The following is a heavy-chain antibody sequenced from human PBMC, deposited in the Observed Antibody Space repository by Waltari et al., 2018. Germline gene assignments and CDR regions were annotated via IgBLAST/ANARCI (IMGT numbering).Heavy chain of an antibody. J-gene: IGHJ4*02. Sequence: QVQLQESGPGLMKPSETLSLTCTVSGGSISGYYWRWIRQPAGKGLEWIGRIYISGSTNYNPSLKSRVTMSVDTFKNQFSLKVSSVTAADTAVYYCARTAAAGSGGDYYFDYWGLGTLVTVSS. CDR2: IYISGST. CDR1: GGSISGYY. V-gene: IGHV4-4*07. D-gene: IGHD6-13*01. CDR3: ARTAAAGSGGDYYFDY.